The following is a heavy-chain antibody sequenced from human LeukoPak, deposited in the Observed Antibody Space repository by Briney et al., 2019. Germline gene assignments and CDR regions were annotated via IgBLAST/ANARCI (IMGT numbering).Heavy chain of an antibody. Sequence: ASVKVSCKASGYTFTSYGISWVRQAPGQGLEWMGWISAYNGNTNYAQKLQGRVTMTTDTSTSTAYMELRSLRSDDTAVYYCARGGRNGLWFGESQLLRYYYMDVWGKGTTVTVSS. CDR3: ARGGRNGLWFGESQLLRYYYMDV. V-gene: IGHV1-18*01. CDR1: GYTFTSYG. CDR2: ISAYNGNT. J-gene: IGHJ6*03. D-gene: IGHD3-10*01.